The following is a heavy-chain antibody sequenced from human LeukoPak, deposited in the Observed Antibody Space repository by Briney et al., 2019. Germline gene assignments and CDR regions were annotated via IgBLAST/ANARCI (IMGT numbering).Heavy chain of an antibody. CDR3: ARHPLGYYGSGTYYNGGYFDY. CDR1: GGSISSYY. CDR2: IYTSGST. V-gene: IGHV4-4*07. J-gene: IGHJ4*02. Sequence: SETLSLTCTVSGGSISSYYWSWIRQPAGKGLEWIGRIYTSGSTNYNPSLKSRVTISVDTSKNQFSLKLSSVTAADTAVYYCARHPLGYYGSGTYYNGGYFDYWGQGTLVTVSS. D-gene: IGHD3-10*01.